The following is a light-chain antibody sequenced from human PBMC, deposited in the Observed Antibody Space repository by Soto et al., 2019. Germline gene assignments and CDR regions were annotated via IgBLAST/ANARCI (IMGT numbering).Light chain of an antibody. Sequence: IQMTHSXSXLXASXXXRFTIXXXASQNISTWLAWFQQKPGKAPNLLIYDASSLQSGVPSRFSGSGSGTQFTLTISSLQPDDFATYFCQQYNSYSITFGQGTRLEIK. V-gene: IGKV1-5*01. CDR1: QNISTW. J-gene: IGKJ5*01. CDR2: DAS. CDR3: QQYNSYSIT.